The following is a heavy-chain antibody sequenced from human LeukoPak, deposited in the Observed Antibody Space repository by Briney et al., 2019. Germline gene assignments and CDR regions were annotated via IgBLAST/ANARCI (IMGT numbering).Heavy chain of an antibody. CDR1: GFTFSSYG. D-gene: IGHD1-26*01. V-gene: IGHV3-33*06. CDR3: AKGSLVGATTPFDY. J-gene: IGHJ4*02. Sequence: PGGSLRLSCAASGFTFSSYGMHWVRQAPGNGLEWVAVMWYDVSNKYYADSVKGRFTISRDNSKNTLYLQMNSLRAEDTAVYYCAKGSLVGATTPFDYWGQGTLVTVSS. CDR2: MWYDVSNK.